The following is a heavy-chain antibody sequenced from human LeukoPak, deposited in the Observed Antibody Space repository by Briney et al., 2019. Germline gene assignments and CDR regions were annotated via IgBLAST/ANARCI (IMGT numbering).Heavy chain of an antibody. CDR2: ISSSAII. Sequence: GGSLRLSWAASGFSFSSYTMNWFRQPPGKGLEWVSSISSSAIIYYADSVKGRFTISRDNAENSLYLQMNSLRAEDTAIYYCARQISGSYDYWGRGTLVTVSS. CDR1: GFSFSSYT. J-gene: IGHJ4*02. V-gene: IGHV3-69-1*02. CDR3: ARQISGSYDY. D-gene: IGHD1-26*01.